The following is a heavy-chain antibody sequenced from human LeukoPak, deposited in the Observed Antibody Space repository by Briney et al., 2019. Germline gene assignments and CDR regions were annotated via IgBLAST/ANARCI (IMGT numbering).Heavy chain of an antibody. CDR1: GFTFSSYE. D-gene: IGHD5-12*01. CDR3: ARSQYSGYGGYSYDLDAFDI. CDR2: IKQDGSEK. J-gene: IGHJ3*02. V-gene: IGHV3-7*01. Sequence: QPGGSLRLSCAASGFTFSSYEMSWVRQAPGKGLEWVANIKQDGSEKYYVDSVKGRFTISRDNAKNSLYLQMNSLRAEDTAVYYCARSQYSGYGGYSYDLDAFDIWGQGTMVTVSS.